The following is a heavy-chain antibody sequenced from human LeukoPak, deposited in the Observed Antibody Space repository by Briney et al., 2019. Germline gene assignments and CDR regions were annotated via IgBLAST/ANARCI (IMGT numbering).Heavy chain of an antibody. Sequence: ASVKVSCKASGYTFTSYDINWVRQATGQGLEWMGWMNPNSGNTGYAQKFQGRVTMTRNTSISTAYMELSSLRSGDTAVYYCARAAGSGYEEDYWGQGTLVTVSS. V-gene: IGHV1-8*01. J-gene: IGHJ4*02. D-gene: IGHD5-12*01. CDR2: MNPNSGNT. CDR3: ARAAGSGYEEDY. CDR1: GYTFTSYD.